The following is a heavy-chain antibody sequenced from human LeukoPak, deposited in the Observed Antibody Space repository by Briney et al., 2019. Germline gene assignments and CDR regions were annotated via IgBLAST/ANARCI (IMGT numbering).Heavy chain of an antibody. V-gene: IGHV3-7*01. Sequence: GGSLRLSCAASGFTFSSYWMSWVRQAPGKGLEWVANIKQDGSEKYYVDSVKGRFTISRDNAKNSLYLQMDSLRAEDTAVYYCAREPPASSSWYRTPPSGIDYWGQGTLVTVSS. CDR2: IKQDGSEK. CDR1: GFTFSSYW. D-gene: IGHD6-13*01. J-gene: IGHJ4*02. CDR3: AREPPASSSWYRTPPSGIDY.